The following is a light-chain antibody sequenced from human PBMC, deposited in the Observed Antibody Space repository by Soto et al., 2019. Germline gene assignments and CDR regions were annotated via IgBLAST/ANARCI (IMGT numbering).Light chain of an antibody. Sequence: EIVLTQSPGTLSSSPGETATLSCRTSQSVRSNYLAWYQQKPGQAPRFLIYDASSRATGIPDRFSGSGSGTDFTLTISRLEPEDFAVYYCQQYGSSPHTFGGRTKVEIK. V-gene: IGKV3-20*01. J-gene: IGKJ4*01. CDR1: QSVRSNY. CDR2: DAS. CDR3: QQYGSSPHT.